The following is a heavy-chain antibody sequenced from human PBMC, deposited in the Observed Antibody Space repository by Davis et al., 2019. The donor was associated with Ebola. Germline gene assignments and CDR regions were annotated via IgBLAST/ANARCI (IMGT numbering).Heavy chain of an antibody. D-gene: IGHD4-17*01. CDR3: AKDYSPDYGDSNPRSAFDI. CDR1: GFTFDDYA. CDR2: ISWNSGSI. J-gene: IGHJ3*02. V-gene: IGHV3-9*01. Sequence: SLKISCAASGFTFDDYAMHWVRQAPGKGLEWVSGISWNSGSIGYADSVKGRFTISRDNAKNSLYLQMNSLRAEDTALYYCAKDYSPDYGDSNPRSAFDIWGQGTMVTVSS.